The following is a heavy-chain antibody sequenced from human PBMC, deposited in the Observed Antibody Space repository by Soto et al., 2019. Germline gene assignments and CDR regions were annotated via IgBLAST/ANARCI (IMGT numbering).Heavy chain of an antibody. CDR3: SHGYSEYFNS. CDR2: IKSTTAGGTA. CDR1: GATLSTIW. D-gene: IGHD4-17*01. Sequence: GGSLRLPCAVSGATLSTIWMNWVRQAPGKGPEWVGRIKSTTAGGTADYAAPVKGRFTISRDDSENTVHLQMNGLKSEDTAVYYCSHGYSEYFNSCGQGTLVTVSA. V-gene: IGHV3-15*07. J-gene: IGHJ4*02.